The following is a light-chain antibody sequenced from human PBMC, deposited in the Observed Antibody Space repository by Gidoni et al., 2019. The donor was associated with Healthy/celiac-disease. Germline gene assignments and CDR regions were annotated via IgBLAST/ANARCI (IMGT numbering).Light chain of an antibody. CDR1: QSISSY. CDR2: AAY. V-gene: IGKV1-39*01. Sequence: DIQMTQPPSSLSASVGDRVTITCRASQSISSYLNLYQQKPGKAPKLLIYAAYSLQSGVPSKFSGSGSGTDFTLTISSLQPEDFATYYCQQSYSTPLTFGGGTKVEIK. CDR3: QQSYSTPLT. J-gene: IGKJ4*01.